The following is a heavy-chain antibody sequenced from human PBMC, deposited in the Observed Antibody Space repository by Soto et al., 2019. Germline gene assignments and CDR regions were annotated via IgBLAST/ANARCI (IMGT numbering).Heavy chain of an antibody. V-gene: IGHV4-31*03. CDR3: ARVGLRLGYYCDY. J-gene: IGHJ4*02. CDR2: IYYSGNT. CDR1: GGSISSGAYY. Sequence: QVQLQESGPGLVKPSQTLSLTCTVSGGSISSGAYYWSWIRQHPGKGLEWIGYIYYSGNTDYNPSLKSRVTISVDTSKNQFSLKLSSVTAADTAVYYCARVGLRLGYYCDYWGQGTLVSVSS. D-gene: IGHD3-16*01.